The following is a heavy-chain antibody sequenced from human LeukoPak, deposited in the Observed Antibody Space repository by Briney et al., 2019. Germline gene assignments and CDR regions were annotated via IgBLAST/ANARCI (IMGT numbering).Heavy chain of an antibody. CDR3: ARGYLLGMGAFDI. J-gene: IGHJ3*02. D-gene: IGHD7-27*01. CDR2: IKQDGSEK. V-gene: IGHV3-7*01. Sequence: GGSLRLSCAASGFTFSSYWMSWVRQAPGKGLEWVANIKQDGSEKYYVDSVKGRFTISRDNAKNSLYLQMNSLRAEDTAVYYCARGYLLGMGAFDIWGQGTMVTVSS. CDR1: GFTFSSYW.